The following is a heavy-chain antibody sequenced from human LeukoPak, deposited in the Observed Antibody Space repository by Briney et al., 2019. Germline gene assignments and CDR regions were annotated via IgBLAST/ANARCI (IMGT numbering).Heavy chain of an antibody. V-gene: IGHV1-18*01. D-gene: IGHD3-9*01. CDR2: LNPQTGDT. CDR3: ARGSRYHDWLSPLDS. Sequence: ASVKVSCKASGYAFTSYGISWVRQAPGQGLEWMGWLNPQTGDTHFAQKLQGRVTFTRDTSISTAYMAMSRLRSDDTAVFYCARGSRYHDWLSPLDSWGQGTLVTVSS. CDR1: GYAFTSYG. J-gene: IGHJ4*02.